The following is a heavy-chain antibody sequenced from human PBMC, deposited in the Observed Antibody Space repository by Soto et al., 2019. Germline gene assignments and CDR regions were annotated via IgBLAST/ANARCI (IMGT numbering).Heavy chain of an antibody. V-gene: IGHV1-24*01. Sequence: ASVKVSCKVSGSTLTELSMHWVRQAPGKGLEWMGAFDPIVGERNYSQNFQGRVTMTADSSTDTAYMELSSLRSEDTAVYYCARESRYCSGGSCYFLPGIDYWGQGTLVTVSS. CDR3: ARESRYCSGGSCYFLPGIDY. CDR2: FDPIVGER. CDR1: GSTLTELS. D-gene: IGHD2-15*01. J-gene: IGHJ4*02.